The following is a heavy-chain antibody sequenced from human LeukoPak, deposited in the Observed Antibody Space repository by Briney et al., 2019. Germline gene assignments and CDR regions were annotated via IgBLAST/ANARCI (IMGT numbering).Heavy chain of an antibody. D-gene: IGHD2-15*01. Sequence: SETLSLTCTVSGGSISSYYWSWIRQPPGKGLEWIGYSYYSGSTNYNPSLKSRAIISVDTSKNQFSLNLSSVTAADAAVYYCAKAPVTTCSGAYCYPFDYWSQGTLVTVSS. CDR3: AKAPVTTCSGAYCYPFDY. CDR1: GGSISSYY. V-gene: IGHV4-59*01. CDR2: SYYSGST. J-gene: IGHJ4*02.